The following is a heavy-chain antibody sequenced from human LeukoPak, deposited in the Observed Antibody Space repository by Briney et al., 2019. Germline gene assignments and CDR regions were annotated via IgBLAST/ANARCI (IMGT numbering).Heavy chain of an antibody. Sequence: PGGSLRLSCAASGFTFSSYGMSWVRQAPGKGLEWVSAISGSGGSTYYADSVKGRFTISRDNSKNTLYLQMNSLRAEDTAVYYCAKNIRRGSGSYIFDYWGQGTLVTVSS. CDR1: GFTFSSYG. J-gene: IGHJ4*02. D-gene: IGHD3-10*01. CDR2: ISGSGGST. V-gene: IGHV3-23*01. CDR3: AKNIRRGSGSYIFDY.